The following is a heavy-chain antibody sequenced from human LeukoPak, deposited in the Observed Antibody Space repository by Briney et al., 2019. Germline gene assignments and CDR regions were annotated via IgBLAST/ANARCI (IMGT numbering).Heavy chain of an antibody. CDR1: GYSFTSYW. Sequence: GESLKISCKGSGYSFTSYWIGWVRQMPGKGLEWTGIIYPGDSDTRYSPSFQGQVTISADKSICTAYLQWSSLKASDTAMYYCARQGSGYYYDSVNWFDPWGQGTLVTVSS. D-gene: IGHD3-22*01. CDR3: ARQGSGYYYDSVNWFDP. J-gene: IGHJ5*02. V-gene: IGHV5-51*01. CDR2: IYPGDSDT.